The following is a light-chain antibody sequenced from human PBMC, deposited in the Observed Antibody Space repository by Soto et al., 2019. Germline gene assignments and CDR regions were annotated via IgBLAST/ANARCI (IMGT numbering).Light chain of an antibody. CDR1: QSISSW. J-gene: IGKJ2*01. CDR3: QQYNSYWYT. V-gene: IGKV1-5*01. Sequence: DIQMTQSPSTLSASVGDRVTITCRASQSISSWLAWYQQKPGKAPKLLIYDASSLESGVPSRFSGSGSGTEFTLTISSLQPDDFATSYCQQYNSYWYTFGQGTKVDIK. CDR2: DAS.